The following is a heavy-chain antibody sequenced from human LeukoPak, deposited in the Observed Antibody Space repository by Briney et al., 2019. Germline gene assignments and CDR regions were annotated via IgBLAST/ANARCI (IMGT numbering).Heavy chain of an antibody. CDR1: GGTFSSYA. J-gene: IGHJ6*03. CDR2: IIPIFGTA. V-gene: IGHV1-69*01. CDR3: ARVGDDCGGDCYPSFYYYYYYMDV. D-gene: IGHD2-21*02. Sequence: SVKVSRKASGGTFSSYAISWVRQAPGQGLEWMGGIIPIFGTANYAQKFQGRVTITADESTSTAYMELSSLRSEDTAVYYCARVGDDCGGDCYPSFYYYYYYMDVWGKGTTVTVSS.